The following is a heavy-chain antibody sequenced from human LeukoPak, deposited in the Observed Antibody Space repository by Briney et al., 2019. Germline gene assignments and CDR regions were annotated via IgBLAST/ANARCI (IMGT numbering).Heavy chain of an antibody. CDR3: AREGEQLAFDY. J-gene: IGHJ4*02. CDR1: GFTVSSNY. Sequence: PGGSLRLSCAASGFTVSSNYMSWVRQAPGKGLEWVSSISSSSSHIYYADSVRGRFTISRDNARNSLYLQMNSLRAEDTAVYYCAREGEQLAFDYWGQGTLVTVSS. V-gene: IGHV3-21*01. CDR2: ISSSSSHI. D-gene: IGHD6-6*01.